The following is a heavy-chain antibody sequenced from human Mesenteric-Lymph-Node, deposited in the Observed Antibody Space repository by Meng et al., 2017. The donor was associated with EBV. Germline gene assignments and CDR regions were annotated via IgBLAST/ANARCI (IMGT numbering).Heavy chain of an antibody. D-gene: IGHD1-1*01. J-gene: IGHJ4*02. Sequence: QESVPGLVNPAEPLSHTCTVSGGSVTSGRYYWNWIRQPPGKRLEWIGYIHYSGSTNYNPSLKSQITISVDTSKNQLSLRVSHVTAADTAVYYCARGRRGVQYFDFWGQGALVTVSS. CDR1: GGSVTSGRYY. CDR3: ARGRRGVQYFDF. CDR2: IHYSGST. V-gene: IGHV4-61*01.